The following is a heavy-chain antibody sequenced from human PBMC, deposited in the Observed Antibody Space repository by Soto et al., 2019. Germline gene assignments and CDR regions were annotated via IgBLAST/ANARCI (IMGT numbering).Heavy chain of an antibody. CDR3: ARDRSDNWFDP. J-gene: IGHJ5*02. D-gene: IGHD1-26*01. CDR1: GYSINSDYY. Sequence: PSETLSLTCNVSGYSINSDYYWAWIRQPPGKGLEWIGYIYYSGSTNYNPSLKSRVTISVDTSKNQFSLKLSSVTAADTAVYYCARDRSDNWFDPWGQGTLVTVSS. V-gene: IGHV4-59*01. CDR2: IYYSGST.